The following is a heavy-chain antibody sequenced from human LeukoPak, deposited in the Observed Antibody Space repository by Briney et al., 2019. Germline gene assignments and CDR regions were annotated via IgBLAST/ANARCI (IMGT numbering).Heavy chain of an antibody. CDR3: AKCPSSTWPNLYDY. CDR1: GFTFLSYG. D-gene: IGHD2-2*01. CDR2: IGYDGNNK. J-gene: IGHJ4*02. V-gene: IGHV3-30*02. Sequence: GGSLRLSCAASGFTFLSYGMHWVRQAPGTGLEWVAFIGYDGNNKYYADSVKGRFTISRDNSENTLSLQMNSLRAEDTAVYYCAKCPSSTWPNLYDYWGQGTLVTVSA.